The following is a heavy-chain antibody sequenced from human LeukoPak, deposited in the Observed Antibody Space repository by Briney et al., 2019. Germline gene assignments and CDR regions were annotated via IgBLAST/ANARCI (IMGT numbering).Heavy chain of an antibody. Sequence: SGGSLRLSCAASGFTFSSYWMSWVRQAPGKGLEGVANIKQDGSEKYYVDSVKGRFTISRDNAKNSLYLQMNSLRAEDTAVYYCARACASCANYYYYMDVWGKGTTVTVSS. CDR2: IKQDGSEK. D-gene: IGHD2-2*01. CDR3: ARACASCANYYYYMDV. J-gene: IGHJ6*03. V-gene: IGHV3-7*01. CDR1: GFTFSSYW.